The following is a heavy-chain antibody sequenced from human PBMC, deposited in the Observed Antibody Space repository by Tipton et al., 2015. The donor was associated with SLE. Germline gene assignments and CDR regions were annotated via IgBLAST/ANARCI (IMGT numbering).Heavy chain of an antibody. V-gene: IGHV4-59*08. CDR3: ATYYGSGTYLNWFDP. J-gene: IGHJ5*02. Sequence: TLSLTCTVSGGSISSHYWSWIRQPPGKALEWIGYVSYSGTTNYNPSLKSRVTISLETSKNQFSLKLNSVTAADTAVYYCATYYGSGTYLNWFDPWGQGTLVTVSS. CDR1: GGSISSHY. CDR2: VSYSGTT. D-gene: IGHD3-10*01.